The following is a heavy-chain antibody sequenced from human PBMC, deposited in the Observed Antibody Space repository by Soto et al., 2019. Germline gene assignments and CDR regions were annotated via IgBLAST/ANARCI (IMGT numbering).Heavy chain of an antibody. V-gene: IGHV4-61*08. CDR1: GGSISSGGYS. Sequence: SETLSLTCTVSGGSISSGGYSWSWIRQPPGKAREWIGYIYYSGSTNYNPSLKSRVTISVDTSKNQFSLKLSSVTAADTAVYYCARHGQWLVTGYFYYGMDVWGQGTTVTVSS. CDR3: ARHGQWLVTGYFYYGMDV. J-gene: IGHJ6*02. D-gene: IGHD6-19*01. CDR2: IYYSGST.